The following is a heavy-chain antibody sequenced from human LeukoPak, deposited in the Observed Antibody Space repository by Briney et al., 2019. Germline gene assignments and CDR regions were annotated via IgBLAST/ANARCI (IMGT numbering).Heavy chain of an antibody. D-gene: IGHD5-18*01. V-gene: IGHV1-46*01. CDR1: GYTFTGYY. CDR2: INPSGGST. J-gene: IGHJ2*01. CDR3: ARDPGREYDVDTAMGSPPDWYFDL. Sequence: ASVKVSCKASGYTFTGYYMHWVRQAPGQGLEWMGIINPSGGSTSYAQKFQGRVTMTRDTSTSTVYMELSSLRSEDTAVYYCARDPGREYDVDTAMGSPPDWYFDLWGRGTLVTVSS.